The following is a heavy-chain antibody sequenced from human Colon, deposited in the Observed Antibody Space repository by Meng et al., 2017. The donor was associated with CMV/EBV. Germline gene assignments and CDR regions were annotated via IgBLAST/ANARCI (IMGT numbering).Heavy chain of an antibody. Sequence: GGSLRLSCATSGFTFSSYWMHWVRQAPGKGLVWVSRVNSDGTSTSYADSVKGRFTISRDNAENTLYLQMNSLRAEDTAVYYCAKDWTQDGLFTFDFWGRGTVVTVSS. CDR2: VNSDGTST. CDR3: AKDWTQDGLFTFDF. J-gene: IGHJ4*02. CDR1: GFTFSSYW. D-gene: IGHD3/OR15-3a*01. V-gene: IGHV3-74*01.